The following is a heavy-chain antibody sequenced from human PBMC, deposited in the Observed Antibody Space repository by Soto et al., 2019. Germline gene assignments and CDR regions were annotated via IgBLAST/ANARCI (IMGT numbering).Heavy chain of an antibody. J-gene: IGHJ4*02. CDR3: AREFSNSPEAFDS. CDR2: IYYTGST. D-gene: IGHD6-6*01. Sequence: SETLSLTCTVSGGSVNSDNFYWSWIRQPPGRGLEWIGYIYYTGSTNYNPSLKSRVTISIDTSRNQFSLKLSSVTAADTAVYYCAREFSNSPEAFDSWGQGSLVTVPQ. CDR1: GGSVNSDNFY. V-gene: IGHV4-61*01.